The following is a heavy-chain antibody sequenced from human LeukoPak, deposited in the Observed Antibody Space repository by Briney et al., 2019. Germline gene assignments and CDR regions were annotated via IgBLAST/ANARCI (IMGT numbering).Heavy chain of an antibody. CDR3: AKDRPLNWGYHYDY. D-gene: IGHD7-27*01. Sequence: GGSLRLSCAASGFTFSNYAMTWVRQAPGKGLEWVSSISASGGSTYYADSVKGRFTISRDTSKNTVYLQMNSLRAEDTAVYYCAKDRPLNWGYHYDYWGQGTLITVSS. CDR2: ISASGGST. V-gene: IGHV3-23*01. J-gene: IGHJ4*02. CDR1: GFTFSNYA.